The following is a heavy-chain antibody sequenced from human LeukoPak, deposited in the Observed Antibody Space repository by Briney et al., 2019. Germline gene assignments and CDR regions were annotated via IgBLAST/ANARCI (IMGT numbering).Heavy chain of an antibody. V-gene: IGHV4-39*01. J-gene: IGHJ4*02. Sequence: SETLSLTCTVSGDSISSPSYYWGWIRQPPGTGLEWIGSIYFTGSTHYNPSLKSRLTMSVDTSKNQLSLRLSSVTAADKAVYYCARGRLARSPYFDYWGQGTLVTVSS. CDR2: IYFTGST. CDR3: ARGRLARSPYFDY. D-gene: IGHD6-19*01. CDR1: GDSISSPSYY.